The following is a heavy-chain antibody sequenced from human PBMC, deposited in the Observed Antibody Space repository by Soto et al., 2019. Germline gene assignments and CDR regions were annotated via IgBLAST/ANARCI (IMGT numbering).Heavy chain of an antibody. CDR1: GFTFSSYA. V-gene: IGHV3-23*01. CDR3: VFLLRPNNHEAFDI. CDR2: ISGSGGST. Sequence: GGSLRLSCAASGFTFSSYAMSWVRQAPGKGLEWVSAISGSGGSTYYADSVKGRFTISRDNSKNTLYLQMNSLRAEDTAVYYCVFLLRPNNHEAFDIWGQGTMVTVSS. J-gene: IGHJ3*02. D-gene: IGHD3-3*01.